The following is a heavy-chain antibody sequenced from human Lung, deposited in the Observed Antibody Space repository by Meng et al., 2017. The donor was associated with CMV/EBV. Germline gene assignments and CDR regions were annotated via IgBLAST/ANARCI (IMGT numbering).Heavy chain of an antibody. CDR1: GFTFSSYS. Sequence: GGSLRLSXAASGFTFSSYSMSWVRQAPGKGLEWVSSITNGKNYIYYADSVKGRFTISRDNAKNSLYLQMNSLRAEDTAVYYCARDWGLRPADIDYWGQGTLVTVSS. CDR3: ARDWGLRPADIDY. D-gene: IGHD2-21*02. V-gene: IGHV3-21*01. J-gene: IGHJ4*02. CDR2: ITNGKNYI.